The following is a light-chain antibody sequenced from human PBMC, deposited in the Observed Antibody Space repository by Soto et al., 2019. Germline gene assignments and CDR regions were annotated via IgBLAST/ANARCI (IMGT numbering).Light chain of an antibody. J-gene: IGLJ1*01. Sequence: QPVLTQPPSGSGTPGQRVTLSCSGSSSNIGSNTVNWYQQLPGTAPKLLIYSNNQRPSGVPDRFSGSKSGTSASLAISGLQSEDEADYYCAAWDDSLNGYVFGTGTKVTVL. CDR3: AAWDDSLNGYV. V-gene: IGLV1-44*01. CDR2: SNN. CDR1: SSNIGSNT.